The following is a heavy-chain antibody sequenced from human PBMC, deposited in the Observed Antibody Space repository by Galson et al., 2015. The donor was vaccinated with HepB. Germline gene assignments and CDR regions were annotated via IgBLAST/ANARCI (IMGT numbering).Heavy chain of an antibody. CDR2: MNPNSGNT. CDR1: GYTFTSYG. V-gene: IGHV1-8*01. CDR3: ARVAAAGTEYYYYGMDV. D-gene: IGHD6-13*01. Sequence: SVKVSCKASGYTFTSYGINWVRQATGQGLEWMGWMNPNSGNTGYAQKFQGRVTMTRNTSISTAYMELSSLRSEDTAVYYCARVAAAGTEYYYYGMDVWGQGTTVTVSS. J-gene: IGHJ6*02.